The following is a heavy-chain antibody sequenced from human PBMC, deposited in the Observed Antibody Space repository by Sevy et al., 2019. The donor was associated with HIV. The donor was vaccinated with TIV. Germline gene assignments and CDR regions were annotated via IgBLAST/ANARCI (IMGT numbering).Heavy chain of an antibody. CDR1: GYALTTYV. D-gene: IGHD6-6*01. J-gene: IGHJ4*02. V-gene: IGHV1-18*01. CDR3: ARRKYFDY. Sequence: ASVKVSCKASGYALTTYVISWVRQAPGQGLEWLGWISAYNGNTNYAQKLQVRVTMTTDTSTSTAYMELKSLRSDDTALYSSARRKYFDYWGWGTLVTVSS. CDR2: ISAYNGNT.